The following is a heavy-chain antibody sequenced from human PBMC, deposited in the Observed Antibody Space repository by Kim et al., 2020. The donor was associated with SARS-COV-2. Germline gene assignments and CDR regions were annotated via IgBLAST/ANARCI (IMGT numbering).Heavy chain of an antibody. CDR1: GFTFSSYA. CDR2: ISGSGGST. CDR3: AKLSGGGYYYDSSGYNFDY. V-gene: IGHV3-23*01. Sequence: GGSLRLSCAASGFTFSSYAMSWVRQAPGKGLEWVSAISGSGGSTYYADSVKGRFTISRDNSKNTLYLQMNSLRAEDTAVYYCAKLSGGGYYYDSSGYNFDYWGQGTLVTVSS. J-gene: IGHJ4*02. D-gene: IGHD3-22*01.